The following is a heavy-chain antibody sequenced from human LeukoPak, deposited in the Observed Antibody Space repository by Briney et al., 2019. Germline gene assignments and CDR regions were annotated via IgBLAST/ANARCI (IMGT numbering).Heavy chain of an antibody. CDR3: ARWGNWSSDSYLDV. V-gene: IGHV3-21*01. CDR2: ISYRSNYI. Sequence: PGRSLRLSCVGSGVSFSTNTFHWVRQAPGKGLEWISSISYRSNYIYYADSVKGRSTISRDNAKNSLYFEMNSLRDEDTAVYYCARWGNWSSDSYLDVWGKGTTVIVSS. CDR1: GVSFSTNT. D-gene: IGHD3-16*01. J-gene: IGHJ6*03.